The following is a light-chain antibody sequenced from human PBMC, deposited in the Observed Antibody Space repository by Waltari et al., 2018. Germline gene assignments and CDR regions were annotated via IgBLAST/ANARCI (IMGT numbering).Light chain of an antibody. J-gene: IGKJ2*03. Sequence: EMTQSPDSLPVSLGERATINCKSSQSGLYRSNNKNYLAWFQQKPGQPPKLLIRWASTRESGVPDRFSGSGSGTDFTLTISSLQAEDVAVYYCQQYLILPYSFGQGTKLEIK. CDR3: QQYLILPYS. CDR1: QSGLYRSNNKNY. CDR2: WAS. V-gene: IGKV4-1*01.